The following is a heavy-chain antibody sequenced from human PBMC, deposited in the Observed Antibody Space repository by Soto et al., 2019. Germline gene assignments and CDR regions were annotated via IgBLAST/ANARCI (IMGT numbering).Heavy chain of an antibody. Sequence: GGSLRLSCAASGFTFSSYAMHWVRQAPGKGLEWVAVISYDGSNKYYADSVKGRFTISRDNSKNTLYLQMNSLRAEDTAVYYCARDRRQQLLIMDYWGQGTLVTVS. V-gene: IGHV3-30-3*01. CDR1: GFTFSSYA. D-gene: IGHD6-13*01. CDR3: ARDRRQQLLIMDY. J-gene: IGHJ4*02. CDR2: ISYDGSNK.